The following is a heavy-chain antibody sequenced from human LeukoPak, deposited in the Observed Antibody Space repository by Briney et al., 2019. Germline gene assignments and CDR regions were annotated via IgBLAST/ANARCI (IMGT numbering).Heavy chain of an antibody. J-gene: IGHJ6*02. CDR2: IYPGDFDT. V-gene: IGHV5-51*01. CDR3: ARHAAAYCSGGSCLTYYGMDV. CDR1: GYSFTSYW. Sequence: GESLKISCKGSGYSFTSYWIGWVRQMPGKGLEWMGIIYPGDFDTRYSPSFQGQVTISADKSISTAYLQWSSLKASDTAMYYCARHAAAYCSGGSCLTYYGMDVWGQGTTVTVSS. D-gene: IGHD2-15*01.